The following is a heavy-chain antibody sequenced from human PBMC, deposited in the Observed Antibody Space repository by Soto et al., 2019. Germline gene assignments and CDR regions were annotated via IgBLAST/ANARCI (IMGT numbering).Heavy chain of an antibody. J-gene: IGHJ5*02. CDR1: GGSISSGGYS. CDR2: IYHSGST. D-gene: IGHD2-8*01. Sequence: SETLSLTCAVSGGSISSGGYSWSWIRQPPGKGLEWIGYIYHSGSTYYNPSLKSRVTISVDRSKNQFSLKLSSVTAADTAVYYCARGALEGYCTYGVCYGGTWFDPWGQGTLVTVSS. CDR3: ARGALEGYCTYGVCYGGTWFDP. V-gene: IGHV4-30-2*01.